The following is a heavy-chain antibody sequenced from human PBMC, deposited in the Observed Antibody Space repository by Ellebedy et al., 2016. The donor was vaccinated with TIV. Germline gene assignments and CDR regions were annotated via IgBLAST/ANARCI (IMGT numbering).Heavy chain of an antibody. CDR1: GLTFSNYW. Sequence: GESLKISCAASGLTFSNYWMHWVRQAPGKGLVWVSRIYNDGSSTSYADSVEGRFTISRDNPKNTVYLQMNSLRVEDTAVYYCVRDGSYDYGDYWGQGTVVTVSS. D-gene: IGHD3-16*01. V-gene: IGHV3-74*01. J-gene: IGHJ4*02. CDR2: IYNDGSST. CDR3: VRDGSYDYGDY.